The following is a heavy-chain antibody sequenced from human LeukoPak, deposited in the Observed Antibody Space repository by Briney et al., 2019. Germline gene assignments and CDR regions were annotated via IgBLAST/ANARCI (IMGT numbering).Heavy chain of an antibody. CDR2: ISSSSSYI. D-gene: IGHD5-24*01. Sequence: GGSLRLSCAASGFTFSSYSMNWVRQAPGKGLEWVSSISSSSSYIYYEDSVKGRFTISRDNSKNTLYLQMNRLRVEDTAVYYCAKREGHHYCHDYWGQGTLVPVSS. CDR3: AKREGHHYCHDY. CDR1: GFTFSSYS. J-gene: IGHJ4*02. V-gene: IGHV3-21*04.